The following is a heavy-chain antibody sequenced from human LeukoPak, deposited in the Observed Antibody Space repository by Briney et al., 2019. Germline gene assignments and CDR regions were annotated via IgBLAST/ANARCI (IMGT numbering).Heavy chain of an antibody. V-gene: IGHV3-72*01. Sequence: PGGSLRLSCAASGFTFSDYILAWVRQAPGKGLEWVGRIRRKRNGYTTEYAASVKGRFTISRDDSKKSLYLHMSSLKTEDTAVYHCSRDGTQIDNSGLDVWGQGTMVTVSS. CDR1: GFTFSDYI. J-gene: IGHJ3*01. CDR3: SRDGTQIDNSGLDV. D-gene: IGHD3-22*01. CDR2: IRRKRNGYTT.